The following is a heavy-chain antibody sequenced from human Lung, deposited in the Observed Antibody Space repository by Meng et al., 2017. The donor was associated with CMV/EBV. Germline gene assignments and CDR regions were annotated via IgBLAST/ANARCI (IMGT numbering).Heavy chain of an antibody. CDR3: ARGGNFDP. Sequence: QVQLLQSGAEMKKPGVAGTVSGMALGYTFSTFTIIWLRQAHGRGLVWMGWCSTNTGTPTYTQGFTGRFVFSLDTSVSTAYLQISSLKAEDTAVYYCARGGNFDPWGQGTLVTVSS. J-gene: IGHJ5*02. CDR2: CSTNTGTP. V-gene: IGHV7-4-1*02. CDR1: GYTFSTFT. D-gene: IGHD2/OR15-2a*01.